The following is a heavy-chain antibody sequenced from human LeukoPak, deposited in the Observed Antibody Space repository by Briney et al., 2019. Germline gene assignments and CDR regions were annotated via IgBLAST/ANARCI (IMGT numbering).Heavy chain of an antibody. Sequence: GGSLRLSCAASGLTFSGYDMHWVRQAPGKGPEWVAVISYGGQNERYADSVKGRFTVSRDNPKNTVYLEMNSLRLEDTAVYYCVKAKQTLTGGNFEHRALDPWGQGTLVTVS. D-gene: IGHD3-9*01. J-gene: IGHJ5*02. CDR1: GLTFSGYD. V-gene: IGHV3-30*18. CDR3: VKAKQTLTGGNFEHRALDP. CDR2: ISYGGQNE.